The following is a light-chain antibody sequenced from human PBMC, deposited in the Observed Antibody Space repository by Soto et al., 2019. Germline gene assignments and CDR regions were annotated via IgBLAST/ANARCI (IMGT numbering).Light chain of an antibody. J-gene: IGLJ2*01. V-gene: IGLV2-14*01. CDR3: SSYTSSNTLV. Sequence: QSVLTQPASVSGSPGQSITISCTGTSSDVGGYNYVSWFQQHPGKAPKLMIYDVSNRPSGVSNRFSGSKSGNTASLTISGLQPEDEADYYCSSYTSSNTLVFGGGTQLTVL. CDR1: SSDVGGYNY. CDR2: DVS.